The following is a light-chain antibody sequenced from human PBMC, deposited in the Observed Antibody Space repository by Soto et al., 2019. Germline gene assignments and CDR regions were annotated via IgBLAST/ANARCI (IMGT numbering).Light chain of an antibody. CDR3: QQYGSSPQT. V-gene: IGKV3-20*01. CDR2: GAS. J-gene: IGKJ1*01. CDR1: QSVSSDY. Sequence: EIVLTQSPGTLSLSPGERATLSCRASQSVSSDYLAWYQQKPGQAPRLLIYGASSRATDIPGRFSGRGSGTDFPLTVSSLEPEDFAVYYCQQYGSSPQTFGQGTKVEIK.